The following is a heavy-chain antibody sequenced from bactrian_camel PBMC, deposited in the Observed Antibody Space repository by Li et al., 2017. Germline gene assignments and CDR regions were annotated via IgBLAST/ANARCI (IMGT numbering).Heavy chain of an antibody. CDR2: IRRSGGET. Sequence: HVQLVESGGGSVQAGGSLRLSCVVSGHSRGSNCVGWYRLPPGRAPAEREGIAGIRRSGGETWYAGSVKGRFTISRDNAKNTLTLQMNSLKTEDTGVYYCATDADYYDDMTYWGKGTQVTVS. V-gene: IGHV3S55*01. CDR1: GHSRGSNC. J-gene: IGHJ7*01.